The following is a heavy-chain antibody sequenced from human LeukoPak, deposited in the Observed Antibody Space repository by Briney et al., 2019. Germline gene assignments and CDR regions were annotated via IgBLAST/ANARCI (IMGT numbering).Heavy chain of an antibody. CDR2: ISAYNDNT. CDR1: GYTFTSYG. D-gene: IGHD3-22*01. CDR3: ARDKKYYYDSSGYYPFDY. J-gene: IGHJ4*02. Sequence: ASVKVSCKASGYTFTSYGISWVRQAPGQGLEWVGWISAYNDNTNYAQKLQGGVTMTTDTSTSTAYMELRSLRSDDTAVYYCARDKKYYYDSSGYYPFDYWGQGTLVTVSS. V-gene: IGHV1-18*01.